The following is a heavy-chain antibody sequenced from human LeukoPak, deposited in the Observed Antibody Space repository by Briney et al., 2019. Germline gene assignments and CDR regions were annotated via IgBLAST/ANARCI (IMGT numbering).Heavy chain of an antibody. J-gene: IGHJ6*02. Sequence: SETLSLTCTVSGGSISSYYWSWIRQPPGKGLEWIGYIYYSGSTNYNPSLKSRVTISVDTSKNQFSLKLSSVTAADTAVYYCARGSYSSSWYEPSYYYGMDVWGQGTTVTVSS. CDR3: ARGSYSSSWYEPSYYYGMDV. V-gene: IGHV4-59*01. D-gene: IGHD6-13*01. CDR1: GGSISSYY. CDR2: IYYSGST.